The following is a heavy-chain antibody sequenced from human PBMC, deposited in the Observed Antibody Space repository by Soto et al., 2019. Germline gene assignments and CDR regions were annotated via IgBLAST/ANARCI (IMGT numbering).Heavy chain of an antibody. CDR3: ARATIVLVPAAMVSHWFDP. CDR2: IYYSGSS. J-gene: IGHJ5*02. Sequence: QVQLQESGPGLVKPSQTLSLTCTVSGGSISSGDYYWSWIRQPPGKGLEWIGYIYYSGSSYYNPSLKSRVTISVDTAKHQFSRKLSSVTAADTAVYYCARATIVLVPAAMVSHWFDPWGQGTLVTVSS. D-gene: IGHD2-2*01. V-gene: IGHV4-30-4*01. CDR1: GGSISSGDYY.